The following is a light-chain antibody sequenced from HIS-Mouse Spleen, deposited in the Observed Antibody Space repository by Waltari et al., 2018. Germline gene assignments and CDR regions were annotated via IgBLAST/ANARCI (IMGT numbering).Light chain of an antibody. CDR3: YSTDSSGNHRV. CDR1: ALPKKY. Sequence: SYELTQPPSASVSPGQTARITSSLDALPKKYAYWYQQKSGQAPVLVIYEDSKRPSGIPERFSGSSSGTMATLTISGAQVEDEADYYCYSTDSSGNHRVFGGGTKLTVL. V-gene: IGLV3-10*01. CDR2: EDS. J-gene: IGLJ2*01.